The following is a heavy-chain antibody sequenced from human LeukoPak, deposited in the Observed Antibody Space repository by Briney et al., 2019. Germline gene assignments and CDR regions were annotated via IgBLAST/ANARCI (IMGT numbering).Heavy chain of an antibody. CDR1: GFTFSSYG. D-gene: IGHD6-19*01. V-gene: IGHV3-33*01. CDR3: ARCPLDSSGWYYFDY. Sequence: GGSPRLSCAASGFTFSSYGMHWVRQAPGKGLEWVAVIWYDGSNKYYADSVKGRFTISRDNSKNTLYLQMNSLRAEDTAVYYCARCPLDSSGWYYFDYWGQGTLVTVSS. J-gene: IGHJ4*02. CDR2: IWYDGSNK.